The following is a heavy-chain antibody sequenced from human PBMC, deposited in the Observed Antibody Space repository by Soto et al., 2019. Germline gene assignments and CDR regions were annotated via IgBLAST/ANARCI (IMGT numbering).Heavy chain of an antibody. Sequence: GSLRLSCAASGFTSSSYAMSWVRQAPEKGLEWVSGISGSGGSTYYADSVKGQFTISRDNTKNTLYLQMNSLRAEDTAVYYCAKDRTITMIVVPHAFDIWGRGTMVTVSS. V-gene: IGHV3-23*01. CDR2: ISGSGGST. J-gene: IGHJ3*02. CDR3: AKDRTITMIVVPHAFDI. D-gene: IGHD3-22*01. CDR1: GFTSSSYA.